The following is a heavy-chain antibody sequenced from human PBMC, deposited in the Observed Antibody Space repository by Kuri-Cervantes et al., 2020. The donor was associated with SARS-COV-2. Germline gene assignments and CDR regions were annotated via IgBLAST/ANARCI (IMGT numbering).Heavy chain of an antibody. CDR3: ATKWAVVVPAASPFDY. Sequence: ASVKVSCKASGYTFTGYYMHWVRQAPGQGLEWMGWINPNSGGTNYAQKLQGRVTMTTDTSTSTAYMELRSLRSDDTAVYYCATKWAVVVPAASPFDYWGQGTLVTVSS. CDR1: GYTFTGYY. V-gene: IGHV1-2*02. J-gene: IGHJ4*02. CDR2: INPNSGGT. D-gene: IGHD2-2*01.